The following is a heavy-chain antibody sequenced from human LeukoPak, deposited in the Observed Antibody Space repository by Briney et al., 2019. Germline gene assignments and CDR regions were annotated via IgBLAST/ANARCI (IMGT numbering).Heavy chain of an antibody. CDR2: IYYSEST. V-gene: IGHV4-59*01. Sequence: SETLSLTCTVSGVSISSYYWSWIRPPPGKGLEWIGYIYYSESTNYNPSLKSRVTISVDTSKNQFSLKLTSVTAADTAVYYCARVVGYCSGGSCYYYYGMDVWGKGTTVTVSS. CDR3: ARVVGYCSGGSCYYYYGMDV. CDR1: GVSISSYY. J-gene: IGHJ6*04. D-gene: IGHD2-15*01.